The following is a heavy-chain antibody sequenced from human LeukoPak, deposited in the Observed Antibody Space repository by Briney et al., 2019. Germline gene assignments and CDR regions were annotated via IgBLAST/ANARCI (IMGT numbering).Heavy chain of an antibody. CDR3: ARDTVGARNRYYDILTGQSTENYYYGMDA. D-gene: IGHD3-9*01. Sequence: GRSLRLSCAASGFTFSSYGMHWVRQAPGKGLEWVAVIWYDGSNKYYADSVKGRFTISRDNSKNTLYLQMNSLRAEDTAVYYCARDTVGARNRYYDILTGQSTENYYYGMDAWGKGTTVTVSS. CDR1: GFTFSSYG. J-gene: IGHJ6*04. V-gene: IGHV3-33*01. CDR2: IWYDGSNK.